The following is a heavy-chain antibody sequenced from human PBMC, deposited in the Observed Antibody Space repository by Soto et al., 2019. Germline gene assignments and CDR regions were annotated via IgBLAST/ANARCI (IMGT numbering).Heavy chain of an antibody. V-gene: IGHV3-30-3*01. Sequence: GGSLRLSCAASGFTFSTFALHWVRQAPGEGLEWAALISHDGRIEKYADSVKGRFTISRDNSKNTLYMQMDSLRLEDTGVYYCARDGLPDDFRSGGYRFDPWGQGTQVTVSS. CDR1: GFTFSTFA. CDR2: ISHDGRIE. J-gene: IGHJ5*02. CDR3: ARDGLPDDFRSGGYRFDP. D-gene: IGHD3-3*01.